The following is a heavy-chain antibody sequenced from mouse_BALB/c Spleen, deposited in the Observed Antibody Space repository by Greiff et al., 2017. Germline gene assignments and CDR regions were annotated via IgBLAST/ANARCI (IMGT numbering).Heavy chain of an antibody. CDR2: IWTGGGT. D-gene: IGHD1-1*01. J-gene: IGHJ2*01. V-gene: IGHV2-9-2*01. CDR1: GFSLTSYD. Sequence: VQLQESGPGLVAPSQSLSITCTVSGFSLTSYDISWIRQPPGKGLEWLGVIWTGGGTNYNSAFMSRLSISKDNSKSQVFLKMNSLQTDDTAIYYCVRDRSYGSRYYFDYWGQGTTLTVSS. CDR3: VRDRSYGSRYYFDY.